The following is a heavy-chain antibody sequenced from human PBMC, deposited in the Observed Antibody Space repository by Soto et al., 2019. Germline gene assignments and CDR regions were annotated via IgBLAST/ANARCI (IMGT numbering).Heavy chain of an antibody. J-gene: IGHJ3*02. CDR2: IWYDGSNK. CDR1: GFTFSSYA. V-gene: IGHV3-33*08. Sequence: GGSLRLSCAASGFTFSSYAMHWVRQAPGKGLEWVAVIWYDGSNKYYADSVKGRFTISRDNSKNTLYLQMNSLRAEDTAVYYCASSITMIVVVDRSDAFDIWGQGTMVTVSS. CDR3: ASSITMIVVVDRSDAFDI. D-gene: IGHD3-22*01.